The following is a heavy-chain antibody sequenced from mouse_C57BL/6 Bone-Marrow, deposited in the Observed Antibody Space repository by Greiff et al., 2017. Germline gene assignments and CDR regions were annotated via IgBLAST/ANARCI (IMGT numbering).Heavy chain of an antibody. CDR1: GYTFTSYG. CDR2: IYPRSGNT. CDR3: ERVYGSSYWYFGV. D-gene: IGHD1-1*01. Sequence: QVQLQQSGAELARPGASVKLSCKASGYTFTSYGISWVKQRTGQGLEWIGEIYPRSGNTYYNEKFKGKATLTADNSSSTAYMQLRSLTSEDSAVYVGERVYGSSYWYFGVWGTGPTVTVSS. J-gene: IGHJ1*03. V-gene: IGHV1-81*01.